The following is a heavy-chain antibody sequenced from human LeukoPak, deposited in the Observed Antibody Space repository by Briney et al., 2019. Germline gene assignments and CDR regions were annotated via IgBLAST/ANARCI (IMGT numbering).Heavy chain of an antibody. CDR3: ARDRGSGSGY. Sequence: SVKVSCKASGYTFTSYGISWVRQAPGQGLEWMGRIIPILGIANYAQKFQGRVTITADKSTSTAYMELSSLRSEDTAVYYCARDRGSGSGYWGQGTLVTVSS. CDR2: IIPILGIA. D-gene: IGHD3-22*01. CDR1: GYTFTSYG. V-gene: IGHV1-69*04. J-gene: IGHJ4*02.